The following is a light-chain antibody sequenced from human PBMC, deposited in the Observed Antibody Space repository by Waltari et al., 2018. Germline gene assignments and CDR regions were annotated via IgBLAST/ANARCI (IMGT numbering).Light chain of an antibody. V-gene: IGLV2-14*01. CDR1: SSDIGGYNY. CDR2: DVA. J-gene: IGLJ2*01. Sequence: QSALTQPASVSGSPGQSITISCTGTSSDIGGYNYVSWYQQHPGKAPTLMIFDVARWPPGFSNRFSGSRSGNTASLTISGLQAKDEADYYCASYTTTRTVVFGGGTKVTVL. CDR3: ASYTTTRTVV.